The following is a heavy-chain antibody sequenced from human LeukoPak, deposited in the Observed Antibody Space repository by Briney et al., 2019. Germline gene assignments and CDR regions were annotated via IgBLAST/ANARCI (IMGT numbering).Heavy chain of an antibody. Sequence: SETLSLTCTVSGVSISSHYWSWIRQPPGKGLEWIGYIYTSGSTNYNPSLKSRVTISVDTSKNQFSLKLSSVTAADTAVYYCARLFRGNGGDAFDIWGQGTMVTVSS. D-gene: IGHD4-23*01. CDR2: IYTSGST. CDR3: ARLFRGNGGDAFDI. CDR1: GVSISSHY. J-gene: IGHJ3*02. V-gene: IGHV4-4*09.